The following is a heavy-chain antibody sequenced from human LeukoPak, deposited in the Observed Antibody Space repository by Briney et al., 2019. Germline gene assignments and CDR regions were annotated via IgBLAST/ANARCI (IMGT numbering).Heavy chain of an antibody. Sequence: GGSLRLSCAASGFTFSSFGIHWVRQAPGMGLEWVAAISPDGNSDCYTDSVKGRFTVSRDNSKNMIYLQMNSLRGEDSAVYYCAKINNYDDYWGQGTLVTVSS. J-gene: IGHJ4*02. CDR2: ISPDGNSD. CDR1: GFTFSSFG. D-gene: IGHD3-22*01. CDR3: AKINNYDDY. V-gene: IGHV3-30*18.